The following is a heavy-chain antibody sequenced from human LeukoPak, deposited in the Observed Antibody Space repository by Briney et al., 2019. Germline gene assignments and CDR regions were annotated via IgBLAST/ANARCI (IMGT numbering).Heavy chain of an antibody. CDR2: ITSTSTYI. V-gene: IGHV3-21*01. D-gene: IGHD5-12*01. CDR3: VRRGPNNSGLDY. CDR1: GFTFSSYT. J-gene: IGHJ4*02. Sequence: GGSLRLSCAASGFTFSSYTFNWVRQAPGKGLEWVASITSTSTYIYYADSVQGRFAVSRDNAKNSPYLQMNSLRAEDTAVFYCVRRGPNNSGLDYWGQGTLVTVSS.